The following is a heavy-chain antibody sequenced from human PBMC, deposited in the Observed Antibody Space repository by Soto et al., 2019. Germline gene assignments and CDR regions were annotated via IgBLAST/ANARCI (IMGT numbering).Heavy chain of an antibody. CDR3: ATDPGAFAGAMRD. V-gene: IGHV3-30*03. CDR1: GFAFSRFG. CDR2: ITFNGSKE. J-gene: IGHJ4*02. Sequence: VQMVESGGGVVQPGGSLRLSCAGSGFAFSRFGMHLVRQAPGKGLEWVACITFNGSKEYYVDSVKGRFAISRNNSMNTLYLQMSSLGPEDTGVYYCATDPGAFAGAMRDWGRGTLVTVSS. D-gene: IGHD3-16*01.